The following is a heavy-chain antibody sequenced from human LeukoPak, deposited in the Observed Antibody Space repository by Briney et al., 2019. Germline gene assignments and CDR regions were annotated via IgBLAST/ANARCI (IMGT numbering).Heavy chain of an antibody. J-gene: IGHJ6*03. CDR2: IYTSGST. V-gene: IGHV4-4*07. D-gene: IGHD2-2*01. CDR3: ARDRSKVVPAHIGYYYYYMDV. CDR1: GGSISSYY. Sequence: SETLSLTCTVSGGSISSYYWSWIRQPAGKGLEWIGRIYTSGSTNYNPSLKSRVTMSVDTSKNQFSLKLSSVTAADTAVYYRARDRSKVVPAHIGYYYYYMDVWGKGTTVTVSS.